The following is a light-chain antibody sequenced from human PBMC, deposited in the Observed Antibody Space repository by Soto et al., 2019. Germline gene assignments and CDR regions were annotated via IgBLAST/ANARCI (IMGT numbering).Light chain of an antibody. CDR2: EVS. CDR3: SSYSSSSTYV. J-gene: IGLJ1*01. V-gene: IGLV2-18*02. Sequence: QSALTQPPSVSGSPGQSVTISCTGTSSDVGNYNRVSWYRQPPGTAPKLIIYEVSNRPSGVPDRFSGSKSGNTASLTISGVQAEDEVDYYCSSYSSSSTYVFGTGTKLTVL. CDR1: SSDVGNYNR.